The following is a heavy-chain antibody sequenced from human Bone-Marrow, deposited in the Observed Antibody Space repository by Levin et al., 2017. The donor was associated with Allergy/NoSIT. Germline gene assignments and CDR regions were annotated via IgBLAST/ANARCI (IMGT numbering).Heavy chain of an antibody. V-gene: IGHV1-18*03. CDR1: GYTFTSYG. CDR2: ISAYNGNT. D-gene: IGHD6-13*01. CDR3: ARHCIAAAGCFYYYYGMDV. J-gene: IGHJ6*02. Sequence: PQASVKVSCKASGYTFTSYGISWVRQAPGQGLEWMGWISAYNGNTNYAQKLQGRVTMTTDTSTSTAYMELRSLRSDDMAVYYCARHCIAAAGCFYYYYGMDVWGQGTTVTVSS.